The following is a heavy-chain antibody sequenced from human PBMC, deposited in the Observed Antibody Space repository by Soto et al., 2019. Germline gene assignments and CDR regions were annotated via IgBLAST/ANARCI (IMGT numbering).Heavy chain of an antibody. CDR1: GFTFISYA. V-gene: IGHV3-23*01. CDR3: AKEQGYDRSRHSRRAFDL. CDR2: ISGGGGST. J-gene: IGHJ5*02. Sequence: SLRLSCEASGFTFISYAMSLVRQAPGKGLEWVSAISGGGGSTYYADSVKGRFTISRDNSKNTLYLQMNSLRAEDTAVYYCAKEQGYDRSRHSRRAFDLWGQGFLVALSS. D-gene: IGHD3-22*01.